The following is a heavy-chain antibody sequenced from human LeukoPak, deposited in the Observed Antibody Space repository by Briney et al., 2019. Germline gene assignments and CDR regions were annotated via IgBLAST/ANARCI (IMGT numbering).Heavy chain of an antibody. CDR1: GFTVSSNY. CDR2: IYSGGST. CDR3: ARDTGYSSSPIVYFDY. Sequence: GGSLRLSCAASGFTVSSNYMSWVRQAPGKGLEWVSVIYSGGSTYYADSVKGRFTISRDNSKNTLYLQMNGLRAEDTAVYYCARDTGYSSSPIVYFDYWGQGTLVTVSS. D-gene: IGHD6-6*01. J-gene: IGHJ4*02. V-gene: IGHV3-66*02.